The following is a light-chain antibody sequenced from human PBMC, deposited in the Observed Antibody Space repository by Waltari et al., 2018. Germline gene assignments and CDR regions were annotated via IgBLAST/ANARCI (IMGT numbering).Light chain of an antibody. CDR2: EVS. J-gene: IGKJ1*01. CDR1: QSLSGT. Sequence: ELVLTQSPGTLSLSPGERATLSCRASQSLSGTLAWYQQKPGQAPRLLIYEVSSRASGIPDRFSGSGSQTDFSLTISRLEPEDFAVYYCQKYGTLPATFGQGTKVEFK. CDR3: QKYGTLPAT. V-gene: IGKV3-20*01.